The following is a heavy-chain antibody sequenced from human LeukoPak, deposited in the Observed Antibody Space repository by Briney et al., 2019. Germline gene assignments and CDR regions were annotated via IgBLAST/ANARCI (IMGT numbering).Heavy chain of an antibody. J-gene: IGHJ6*02. D-gene: IGHD3-10*01. CDR1: GFTFSSYA. CDR3: AKAVWFGELLYYYGMDV. CDR2: ISGSGGST. V-gene: IGHV3-23*01. Sequence: GGSLRLSCAASGFTFSSYAINWVRQAPGKGLEWVSIISGSGGSTYYADSVKGRFTISRDNSKNTLYLQMNSLRAEDTAVYYCAKAVWFGELLYYYGMDVWGQGTTVTVSS.